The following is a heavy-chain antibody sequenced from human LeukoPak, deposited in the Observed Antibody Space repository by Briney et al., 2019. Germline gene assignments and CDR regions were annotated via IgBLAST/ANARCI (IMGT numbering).Heavy chain of an antibody. Sequence: GGSLRLSCAASGFTFSDYSMNWVRQAPGKGLEWVSYISSGASTIYYADSVKGRFTISRDNAKNSLYLQMNSLREEDTAVYYCARDRYSDYWGQGTLVTVSS. CDR3: ARDRYSDY. CDR1: GFTFSDYS. CDR2: ISSGASTI. D-gene: IGHD2-2*02. V-gene: IGHV3-48*02. J-gene: IGHJ4*02.